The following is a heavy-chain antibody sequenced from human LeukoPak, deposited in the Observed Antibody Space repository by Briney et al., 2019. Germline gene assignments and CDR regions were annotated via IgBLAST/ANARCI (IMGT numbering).Heavy chain of an antibody. CDR3: ARSRQASGLFNS. V-gene: IGHV4-30-2*01. CDR1: GYAITSGGFS. Sequence: SETLSLTCTVSGYAITSGGFSWNWIRQPPGKGLEWIGCIYDRGPAYYNPSLKSRFTISVDRPKNQFFLNVTSLTATDTAVYYCARSRQASGLFNSWGQGTLVVVSS. J-gene: IGHJ5*01. D-gene: IGHD3-10*01. CDR2: IYDRGPA.